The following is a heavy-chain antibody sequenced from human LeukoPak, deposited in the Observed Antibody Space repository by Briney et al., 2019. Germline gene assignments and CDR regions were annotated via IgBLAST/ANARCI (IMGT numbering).Heavy chain of an antibody. Sequence: ASVKVSCKASGYTFTGYYMHWVRQAPGQGLEWMGRTNPNSGGTNYAQKFQGRVTMTRDTSISTAYMELSRLRSDDTAVYYCARDDWGDYWYFDLWGRGTLVTVSS. V-gene: IGHV1-2*06. CDR1: GYTFTGYY. CDR2: TNPNSGGT. D-gene: IGHD3-9*01. J-gene: IGHJ2*01. CDR3: ARDDWGDYWYFDL.